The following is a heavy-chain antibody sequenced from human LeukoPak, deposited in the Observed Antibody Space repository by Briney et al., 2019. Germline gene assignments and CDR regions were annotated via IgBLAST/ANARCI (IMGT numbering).Heavy chain of an antibody. CDR3: ASLTSSYSLDP. Sequence: PSETLSLTCTVSGGSIRSYYWTWIRQPAGKGPEWIGRIHRSGSTIYNPSLKSRVAMSVDTSKNKFSLKLSSVTAADTAVYYCASLTSSYSLDPWGQGTLVTVSS. J-gene: IGHJ5*02. CDR2: IHRSGST. CDR1: GGSIRSYY. V-gene: IGHV4-4*07. D-gene: IGHD6-6*01.